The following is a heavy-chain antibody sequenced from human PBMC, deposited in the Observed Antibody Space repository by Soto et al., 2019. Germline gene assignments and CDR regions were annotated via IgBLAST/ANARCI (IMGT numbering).Heavy chain of an antibody. Sequence: PGGSLRLSCAASGVTFSSYWMHWVRQAPGKGLVWVSRINSDGSSTSYADSVKGRFTISRDNAKNTLYLQMNSLRAEDTAVYYCASEGAQQYYYYGMDVWGQGTTVTVSS. J-gene: IGHJ6*02. CDR3: ASEGAQQYYYYGMDV. CDR2: INSDGSST. V-gene: IGHV3-74*01. CDR1: GVTFSSYW.